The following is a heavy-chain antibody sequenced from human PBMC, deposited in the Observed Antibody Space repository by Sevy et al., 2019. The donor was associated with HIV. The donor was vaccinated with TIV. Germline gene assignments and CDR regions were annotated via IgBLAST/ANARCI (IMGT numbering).Heavy chain of an antibody. CDR1: GITFGTYD. J-gene: IGHJ6*02. Sequence: GGSLRLSCAASGITFGTYDMHWVRQAPGKGLEWVAIISSDGSYRYYADSVRGRCSMSRDNSKNTMYLQISGLLIEDTAVYYCAKNRPPGGSLFSRHGMDVWGRGTTVIVSS. CDR2: ISSDGSYR. V-gene: IGHV3-30*18. D-gene: IGHD3-16*01. CDR3: AKNRPPGGSLFSRHGMDV.